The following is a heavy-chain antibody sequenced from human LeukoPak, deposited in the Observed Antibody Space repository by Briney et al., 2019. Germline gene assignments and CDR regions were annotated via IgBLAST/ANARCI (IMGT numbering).Heavy chain of an antibody. CDR2: ISSSSTYI. CDR3: AKQEAYDFWSGGYFDP. CDR1: GFTFSSYS. J-gene: IGHJ5*02. V-gene: IGHV3-21*04. Sequence: GSLRLSCAASGFTFSSYSMNWVRQAPGKGLEWVSSISSSSTYIYYADSVKGRLTISRDNSKDTLYLQMNSLRAEDTAIYYCAKQEAYDFWSGGYFDPWGQGTLVTVSS. D-gene: IGHD3-3*01.